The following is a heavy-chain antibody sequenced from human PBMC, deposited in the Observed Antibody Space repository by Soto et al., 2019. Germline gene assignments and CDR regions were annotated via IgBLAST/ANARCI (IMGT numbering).Heavy chain of an antibody. CDR2: ISSSSSYI. CDR1: GFTFSSYS. Sequence: GGSLRLSCAASGFTFSSYSMNWVRQAPGKGLEWVSSISSSSSYIYYADSVKGRFTISRDNAKNSLYLQMNSLRAEDTAVYYCAREDYGGNSAFDYWGQGTLVTVSS. J-gene: IGHJ4*02. CDR3: AREDYGGNSAFDY. V-gene: IGHV3-21*01. D-gene: IGHD4-17*01.